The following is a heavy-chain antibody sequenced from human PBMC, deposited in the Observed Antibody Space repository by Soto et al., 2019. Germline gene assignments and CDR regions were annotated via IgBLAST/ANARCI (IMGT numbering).Heavy chain of an antibody. CDR1: GGSISSSSYY. D-gene: IGHD2-8*01. CDR2: IYYSGST. V-gene: IGHV4-39*01. J-gene: IGHJ6*03. Sequence: SETLSLTCTVSGGSISSSSYYWGWIRQPPGKGLEWIGSIYYSGSTYYNPSLKSRVTISVDTSKNQFSLKLSSVTAADTAVYYCARREEDCTNGVCLGDYYYYMYVWGKGTTVTVSS. CDR3: ARREEDCTNGVCLGDYYYYMYV.